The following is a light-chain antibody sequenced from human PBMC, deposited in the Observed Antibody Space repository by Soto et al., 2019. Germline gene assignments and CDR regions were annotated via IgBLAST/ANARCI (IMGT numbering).Light chain of an antibody. CDR3: QQYNNWPQT. J-gene: IGKJ5*01. Sequence: VMTQAPATLSVSPGARAPLSCRASQTINNNVAWYQLQDGQVPRLVIYGASTRATDIPARFSGSGSGTEFTLTISSLQSEDFAEYHCQQYNNWPQTFGQGTRLEIK. V-gene: IGKV3-15*01. CDR1: QTINNN. CDR2: GAS.